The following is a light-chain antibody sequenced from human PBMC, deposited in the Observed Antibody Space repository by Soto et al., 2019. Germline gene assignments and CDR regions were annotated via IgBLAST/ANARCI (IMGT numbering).Light chain of an antibody. V-gene: IGKV3-15*01. J-gene: IGKJ4*01. CDR3: QRYNNWPLT. Sequence: VLTQSPATLSVAPGEGVTLSCRASQGIGDTLAWYQHKPVQTPRLLIDDTSARATVVPARFSGSRCGPDFPLTISSRQSQDFAIYYCQRYNNWPLTFGGGTKVESK. CDR2: DTS. CDR1: QGIGDT.